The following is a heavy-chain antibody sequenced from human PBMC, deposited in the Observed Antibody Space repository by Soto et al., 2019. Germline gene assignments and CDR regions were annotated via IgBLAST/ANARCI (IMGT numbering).Heavy chain of an antibody. CDR1: GGTFSSYA. J-gene: IGHJ3*02. V-gene: IGHV1-69*01. D-gene: IGHD2-15*01. CDR3: ARVVKGIVVVVAATTDDAFDI. Sequence: QVQLVQSGAEVKKPGSSVKVSCKASGGTFSSYAISWVRQAPGQGLEWMGGIIPIFGTANYAQKFQGRVTITADESTSTAYMELSSLRSEDTAVYYCARVVKGIVVVVAATTDDAFDIWGQGTMVTVSS. CDR2: IIPIFGTA.